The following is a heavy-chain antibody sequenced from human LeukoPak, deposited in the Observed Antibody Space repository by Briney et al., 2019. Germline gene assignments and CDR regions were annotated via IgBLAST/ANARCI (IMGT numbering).Heavy chain of an antibody. CDR3: ARGSGGNGDSPWKWFDP. V-gene: IGHV4-34*01. J-gene: IGHJ5*02. Sequence: PSETLSLTCAVYGGSFSGYYWSWIRRPPGKGLEWIGEINHSGSTNYNPSLKSRVTISVDTSKNQSSLKLSSVTAADTAVYYCARGSGGNGDSPWKWFDPWGQGTLVTVSS. CDR1: GGSFSGYY. D-gene: IGHD4-17*01. CDR2: INHSGST.